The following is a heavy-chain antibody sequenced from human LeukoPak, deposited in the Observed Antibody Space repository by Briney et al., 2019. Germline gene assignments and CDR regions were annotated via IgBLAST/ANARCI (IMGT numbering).Heavy chain of an antibody. CDR3: ARGYPRGSGSYYPRSNWFDP. Sequence: PSETLSLTCAVSGGSINTTDWWSWVRQPPEKGLEWIGEIHHGGATNYNPSLKSRVAISVDTSKNQFSLKLSSVTAADTAVYYCARGYPRGSGSYYPRSNWFDPWGQGTLVTVSS. D-gene: IGHD3-10*01. J-gene: IGHJ5*02. V-gene: IGHV4-4*02. CDR1: GGSINTTDW. CDR2: IHHGGAT.